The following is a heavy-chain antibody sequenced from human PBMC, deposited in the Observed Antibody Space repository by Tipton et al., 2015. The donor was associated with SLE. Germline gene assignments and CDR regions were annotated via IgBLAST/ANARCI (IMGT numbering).Heavy chain of an antibody. J-gene: IGHJ3*02. D-gene: IGHD1-1*01. V-gene: IGHV4-59*12. CDR1: GGSISSYY. CDR2: IYYSGST. Sequence: TLSLTCTVSGGSISSYYWSWIRQPPGKGLEWIGYIYYSGSTNYNPSLKSRVTISVDKSKNQFSLKLSSVTAADTAVYYCARAQPQHTTGTKRRAFDIWGQGTMVTVSS. CDR3: ARAQPQHTTGTKRRAFDI.